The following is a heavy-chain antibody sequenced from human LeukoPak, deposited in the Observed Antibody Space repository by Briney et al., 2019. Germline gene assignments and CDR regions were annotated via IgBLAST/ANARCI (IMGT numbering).Heavy chain of an antibody. D-gene: IGHD3-9*01. CDR3: ARDILTDYFGY. CDR2: ISNGGTK. V-gene: IGHV3-48*02. CDR1: GFTFSKYS. J-gene: IGHJ4*02. Sequence: GGSLRLSCAASGFTFSKYSMNWVRQAPGKGLEWVSYISNGGTKYYADSVKGRFTISRDNVKNSLFLQMSSLRDEDTAVYYCARDILTDYFGYWGQGTLVSVSS.